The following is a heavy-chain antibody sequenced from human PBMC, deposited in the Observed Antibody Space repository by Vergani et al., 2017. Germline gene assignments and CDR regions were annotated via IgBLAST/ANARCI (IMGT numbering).Heavy chain of an antibody. J-gene: IGHJ3*02. Sequence: EVQLVQSGAEVKKPGESLKISCKGSGYSFTSYWIGWVRQMPGKGLEWMGIIYPGDSDTRYSPSFQGQVTISADKYISTAYLQWSSLKASDTAMYYCARHSIITMVRGVMDDAFDIWGQGTMVTVSS. CDR3: ARHSIITMVRGVMDDAFDI. CDR1: GYSFTSYW. V-gene: IGHV5-51*01. CDR2: IYPGDSDT. D-gene: IGHD3-10*01.